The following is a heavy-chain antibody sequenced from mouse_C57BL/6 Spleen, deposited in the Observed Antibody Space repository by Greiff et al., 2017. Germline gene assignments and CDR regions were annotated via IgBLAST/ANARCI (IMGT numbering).Heavy chain of an antibody. CDR3: ARDPYYGSRGGY. D-gene: IGHD1-1*01. V-gene: IGHV1-55*01. CDR1: GYTFTSYW. J-gene: IGHJ2*01. CDR2: IYPGSGST. Sequence: QVQLQQPGAELVKPGASVKMSCKASGYTFTSYWITWVKQRPGQGLEWIGDIYPGSGSTNYNEKFKSKATLTVDTSSSTAYMQLSSLTSEDSAVYYCARDPYYGSRGGYWGQGTTLTVSS.